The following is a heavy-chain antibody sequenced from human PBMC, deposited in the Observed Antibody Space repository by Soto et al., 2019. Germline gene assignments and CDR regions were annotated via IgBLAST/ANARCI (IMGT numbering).Heavy chain of an antibody. CDR3: ARHTSYSTTAVCYFHS. CDR1: GGSISSSSYY. V-gene: IGHV4-39*01. J-gene: IGHJ5*02. Sequence: SETLSLTCTVSGGSISSSSYYWGWIRQPPGKGLEWIGSIYYSGSTYYNPSLKSRVTISVDTSKNQFSLKLSSVTAADTAVYYCARHTSYSTTAVCYFHSWGQGTMVTVPQ. CDR2: IYYSGST. D-gene: IGHD2-8*01.